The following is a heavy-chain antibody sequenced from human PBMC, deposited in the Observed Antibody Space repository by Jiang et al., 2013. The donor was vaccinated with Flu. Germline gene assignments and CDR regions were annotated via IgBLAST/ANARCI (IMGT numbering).Heavy chain of an antibody. CDR3: ARGVGGYSYGYISLR. V-gene: IGHV1-69*01. CDR2: IIPIFGTS. Sequence: SGAEVKKPGSSVKVSCKASGGTFSSYAFSWVRQAPGQGLEWMGGIIPIFGTSNYAHKFQGRVTITADESADESTSTAYMELTGLSSEDTAVYYCARGVGGYSYGYISLRGARGTLVTVSS. CDR1: GGTFSSYA. D-gene: IGHD5-18*01. J-gene: IGHJ4*02.